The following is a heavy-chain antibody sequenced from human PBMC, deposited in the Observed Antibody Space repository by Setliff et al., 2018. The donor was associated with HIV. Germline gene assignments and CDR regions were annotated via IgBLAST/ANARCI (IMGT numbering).Heavy chain of an antibody. D-gene: IGHD3-22*01. Sequence: SETLSLTCTVSGGSISSTSYYWSWIRQPAGKGLEWIGRIYSSGSTNYSPSLKSRVSISIDTSKNQFSLKVNSVTAADTAFHYCARAISPQYYGSSGYFLAWGQGTLVTVSS. J-gene: IGHJ5*02. V-gene: IGHV4-61*02. CDR1: GGSISSTSYY. CDR2: IYSSGST. CDR3: ARAISPQYYGSSGYFLA.